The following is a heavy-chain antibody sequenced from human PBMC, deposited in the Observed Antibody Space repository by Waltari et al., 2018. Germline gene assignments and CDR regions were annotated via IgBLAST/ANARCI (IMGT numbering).Heavy chain of an antibody. J-gene: IGHJ4*02. Sequence: QVQLQQWGAGLLKPSETLSLTCAVYGGSFSGYYWGWIGEINHSGSTNYNPSLKSRVTISVDTSKNQFSLKLSSVTAANTAVYYCARPLAAWGQGTLVTVSS. CDR3: ARPLAA. V-gene: IGHV4-34*01. CDR2: INHSGST. CDR1: GGSFSGYY.